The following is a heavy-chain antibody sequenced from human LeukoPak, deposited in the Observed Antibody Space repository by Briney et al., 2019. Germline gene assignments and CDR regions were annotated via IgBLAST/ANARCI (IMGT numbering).Heavy chain of an antibody. CDR2: IVVGSGNT. CDR3: AAGYGDYDAFDI. J-gene: IGHJ3*02. V-gene: IGHV1-58*01. CDR1: VFTFTSSA. D-gene: IGHD4-17*01. Sequence: SVKVSCKASVFTFTSSAVQWVRQARGQRLEWIGWIVVGSGNTNYAQKFQERVTITRDMSTSTAYMELSSLRSEDTAVYYCAAGYGDYDAFDIWGQGTMVTVSS.